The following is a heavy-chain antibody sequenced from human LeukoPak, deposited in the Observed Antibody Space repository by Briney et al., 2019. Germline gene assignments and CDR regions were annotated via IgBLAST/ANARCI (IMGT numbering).Heavy chain of an antibody. J-gene: IGHJ3*02. Sequence: ASVKVSCKASGGTFSRYAVSWVRQAPGQGLEWMGIINPSGGSTSYAQKFQGRVTMTRDMSTSTVYMELSSLRSEDTAVYYCARDKTKDAFDIWGQGTMVTVSS. CDR3: ARDKTKDAFDI. V-gene: IGHV1-46*01. CDR2: INPSGGST. CDR1: GGTFSRYA.